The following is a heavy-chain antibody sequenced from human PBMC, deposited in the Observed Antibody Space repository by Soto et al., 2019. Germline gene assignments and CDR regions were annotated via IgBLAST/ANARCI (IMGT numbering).Heavy chain of an antibody. V-gene: IGHV3-15*07. J-gene: IGHJ4*02. D-gene: IGHD2-15*01. Sequence: GSLRLSCAASGFTFSNAWINWVRQAPGKGLEWVGRIKSKTDGGTTDFAAPVKGRFAISRDDSKNMVYLQMNSLRAEDTAVYYCARDSLDCSGGSCYWGPAFDYWGQGTLVTVSS. CDR2: IKSKTDGGTT. CDR1: GFTFSNAW. CDR3: ARDSLDCSGGSCYWGPAFDY.